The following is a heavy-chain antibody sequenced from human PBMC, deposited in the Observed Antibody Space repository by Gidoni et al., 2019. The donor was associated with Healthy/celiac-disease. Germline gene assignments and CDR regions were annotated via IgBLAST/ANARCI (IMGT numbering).Heavy chain of an antibody. CDR2: ISYDGSNK. D-gene: IGHD3-10*01. CDR1: GFTFSSYA. V-gene: IGHV3-30-3*01. Sequence: QVQLVESGGGVVQPGRSLRLSCAASGFTFSSYAMHWVRQAPGKGLEWVAVISYDGSNKYYADSVKGRFTISRDNSKNTLYLQMNSLRAEDTAVYYCARDPYKPGADAFDIWGQGTMVTVSS. J-gene: IGHJ3*02. CDR3: ARDPYKPGADAFDI.